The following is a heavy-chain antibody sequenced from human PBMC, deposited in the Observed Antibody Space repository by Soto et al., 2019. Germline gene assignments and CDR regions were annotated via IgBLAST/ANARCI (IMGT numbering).Heavy chain of an antibody. CDR2: INAGNGNT. CDR1: GYTFTTYA. J-gene: IGHJ6*02. D-gene: IGHD6-19*01. CDR3: ARVTSTGWRLMDV. V-gene: IGHV1-3*01. Sequence: ASVKVSFKASGYTFTTYAMHWMRQAPGQRLEWMGWINAGNGNTKYSQKFQGRVTITRDTSASTAYMELSSLRSEDTAVYYCARVTSTGWRLMDVWGQGTTDTVSS.